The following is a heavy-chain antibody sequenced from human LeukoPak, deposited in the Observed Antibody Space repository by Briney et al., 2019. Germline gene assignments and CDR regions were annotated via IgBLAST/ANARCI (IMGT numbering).Heavy chain of an antibody. CDR2: INPNSGGT. Sequence: ASVKVSCKASGYTFTSYDINWVRQATGQGLEWMGWINPNSGGTNYAQKFQGRVTMTRDTSIGTAYMELSRLRSDDTAVYYCARDRSGDCSGGSCYSFYFDYWGQGTLVTVSS. D-gene: IGHD2-15*01. J-gene: IGHJ4*02. CDR3: ARDRSGDCSGGSCYSFYFDY. V-gene: IGHV1-2*02. CDR1: GYTFTSYD.